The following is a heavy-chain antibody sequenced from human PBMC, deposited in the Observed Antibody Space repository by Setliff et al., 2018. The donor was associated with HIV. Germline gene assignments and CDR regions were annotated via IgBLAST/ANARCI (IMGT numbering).Heavy chain of an antibody. CDR3: VTGVGTSSVDY. CDR1: GFTFSNSW. D-gene: IGHD3-22*01. Sequence: GGSLRLSCAASGFTFSNSWMTWVRQAPGKGLEWVGRIKTKTQRGTTDYAAPAKGRFIISRDDSKNTLYLQMNSLRSEDTAAYYCVTGVGTSSVDYWGQGTMVTVSS. V-gene: IGHV3-15*01. CDR2: IKTKTQRGTT. J-gene: IGHJ4*02.